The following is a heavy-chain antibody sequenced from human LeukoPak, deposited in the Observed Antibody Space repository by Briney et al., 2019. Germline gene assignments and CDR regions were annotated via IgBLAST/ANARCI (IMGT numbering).Heavy chain of an antibody. V-gene: IGHV4-59*01. CDR1: GGSISSYY. Sequence: SETLSLTCTVSGGSISSYYWSWIRQPPGKGLEWIGYIYYSGSTNYNPSLKSRVTISVDTSKNQFSLKLSSVTAADTAVYYCAREGGMTTTSYFDYWGQGTLVTVSS. J-gene: IGHJ4*02. CDR3: AREGGMTTTSYFDY. CDR2: IYYSGST. D-gene: IGHD4-11*01.